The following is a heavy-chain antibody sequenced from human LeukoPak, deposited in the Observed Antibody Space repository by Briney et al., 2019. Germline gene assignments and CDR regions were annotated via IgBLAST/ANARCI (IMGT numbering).Heavy chain of an antibody. V-gene: IGHV1-69*04. J-gene: IGHJ4*02. CDR3: ARARGGSYFDY. D-gene: IGHD3-16*01. Sequence: SVKVSCKASGGTFSSYAISWVRQAPGQGLEWMGRIIPIFGIANYAQKFQGRVTITADKSTSTAYMELSSLRSEDTTVYYCARARGGSYFDYWGQGTLVTVSS. CDR1: GGTFSSYA. CDR2: IIPIFGIA.